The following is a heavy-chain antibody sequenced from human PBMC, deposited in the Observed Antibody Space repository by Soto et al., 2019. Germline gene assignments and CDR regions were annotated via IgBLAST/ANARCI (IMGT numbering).Heavy chain of an antibody. CDR3: ARDREGGGLVISQYFDY. J-gene: IGHJ4*02. Sequence: GSLRLSCAASGFTFSSYGMHWVRQAPGKGLEWVAVISYDGSNKYYADSVKGRFTISRDNSKNTLYLQMNSLRAEDTAVYYCARDREGGGLVISQYFDYWGQGTLVTVSS. CDR1: GFTFSSYG. V-gene: IGHV3-30*03. CDR2: ISYDGSNK. D-gene: IGHD3-9*01.